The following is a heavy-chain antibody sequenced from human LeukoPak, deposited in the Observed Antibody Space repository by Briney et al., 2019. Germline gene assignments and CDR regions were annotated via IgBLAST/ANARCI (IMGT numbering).Heavy chain of an antibody. D-gene: IGHD4-17*01. CDR2: IYHSGST. V-gene: IGHV4-38-2*02. Sequence: SETLSLTCTVSGYSISSGYYWGWIRQPPGKGLEWIGSIYHSGSTYYNPSLKSRVTISVDTSKNQSSLKLSSVTAADTAVYYCARGAVTRGAYCYMDVWGKGTTVTVSS. CDR1: GYSISSGYY. CDR3: ARGAVTRGAYCYMDV. J-gene: IGHJ6*03.